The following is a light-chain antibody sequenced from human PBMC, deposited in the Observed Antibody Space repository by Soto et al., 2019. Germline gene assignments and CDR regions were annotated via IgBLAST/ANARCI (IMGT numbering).Light chain of an antibody. CDR3: QQYKNWPPLLT. V-gene: IGKV3-15*01. CDR1: QSVSSN. J-gene: IGKJ4*01. CDR2: GAY. Sequence: EIVMTQSPATLSVSPGERATLSCRASQSVSSNLAWYQQKPGQAPRLLIYGAYTRATGIPARFSGSGSATEFPLTISSLQSEDFAVYYCQQYKNWPPLLTFGGGTKVELK.